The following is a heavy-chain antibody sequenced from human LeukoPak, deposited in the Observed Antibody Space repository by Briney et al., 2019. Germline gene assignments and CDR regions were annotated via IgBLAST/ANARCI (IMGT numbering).Heavy chain of an antibody. V-gene: IGHV1-18*01. CDR2: ISAYNGNT. CDR1: VYTFTSYG. Sequence: GASVKVSCKASVYTFTSYGISWVRQAPGQGLEWMGWISAYNGNTNYAQKLQGRVTMTTDTSTSTAYMELRSLRSDDTAVYYCAREGAAAGTSYYYYMDVWGKGTTVTVSS. CDR3: AREGAAAGTSYYYYMDV. J-gene: IGHJ6*03. D-gene: IGHD6-13*01.